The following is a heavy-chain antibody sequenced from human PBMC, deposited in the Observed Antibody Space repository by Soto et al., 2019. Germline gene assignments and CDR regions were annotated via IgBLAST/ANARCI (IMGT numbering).Heavy chain of an antibody. Sequence: PGGSLRLSCAASGFTFISYGMHWVRQAPGKGLEWVAVISYDGSNKYYADSVKGRFTISRDNSKNTLYLQMNSLRAEDTAVYYCAKDSGFGFDYWGQGTLVTVSS. J-gene: IGHJ4*02. CDR2: ISYDGSNK. CDR1: GFTFISYG. V-gene: IGHV3-30*18. CDR3: AKDSGFGFDY. D-gene: IGHD3-22*01.